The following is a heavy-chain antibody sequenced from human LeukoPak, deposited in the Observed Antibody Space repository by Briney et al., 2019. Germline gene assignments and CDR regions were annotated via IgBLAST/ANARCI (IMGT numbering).Heavy chain of an antibody. CDR1: GFIFSSYG. CDR3: AREGYSGTYYAFDY. V-gene: IGHV3-23*01. Sequence: GGSLRLSCGASGFIFSSYGMSWVRQAPGKGLEWVSTINSGGTNTYYADSVKGRFTISRDNSKNTLYLQMNRLRAEDTAVYYCAREGYSGTYYAFDYWGQGTLVTVSS. J-gene: IGHJ4*02. D-gene: IGHD1-26*01. CDR2: INSGGTNT.